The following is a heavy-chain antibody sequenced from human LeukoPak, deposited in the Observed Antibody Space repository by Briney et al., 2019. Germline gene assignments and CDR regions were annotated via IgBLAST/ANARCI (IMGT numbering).Heavy chain of an antibody. Sequence: GGSLRLSCAASGFTFSSYSMNWVRRAPGKGLEWVSSITSDSSDIYYADSLKGRFTISRDNAKNSLYLQMNSLRAEDTAVYYCARPYYDIWSAYVYWGQGTLVTVSS. D-gene: IGHD3-3*01. CDR3: ARPYYDIWSAYVY. CDR1: GFTFSSYS. V-gene: IGHV3-21*01. J-gene: IGHJ4*02. CDR2: ITSDSSDI.